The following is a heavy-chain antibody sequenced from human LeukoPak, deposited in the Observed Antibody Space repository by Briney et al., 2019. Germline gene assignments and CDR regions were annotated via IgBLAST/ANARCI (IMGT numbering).Heavy chain of an antibody. V-gene: IGHV3-30*04. CDR2: ISYDGSNK. J-gene: IGHJ4*02. CDR1: GFALSDYA. Sequence: GGSLRLSCAASGFALSDYAINWVRQAPGKGLEWVAVISYDGSNKYYADSVKGRFTISRDNSKNTLYLQMNSLRAEDTAVYYCARDPNWGGDYFDYWGQGTLVTVST. CDR3: ARDPNWGGDYFDY. D-gene: IGHD7-27*01.